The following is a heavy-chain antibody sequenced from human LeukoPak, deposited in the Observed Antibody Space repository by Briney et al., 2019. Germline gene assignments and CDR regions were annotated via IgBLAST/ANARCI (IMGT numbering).Heavy chain of an antibody. CDR2: ISAYNGNT. J-gene: IGHJ4*02. D-gene: IGHD2-2*01. CDR1: GYTFSTYG. CDR3: ARGGPAAVPDYLDY. Sequence: GSVTVSCKASGYTFSTYGISWVRQAPGQGLEWMGWISAYNGNTNYAQKVQGRVTMTTDTSTSTAYMDLRSLISDDTAVYYCARGGPAAVPDYLDYWGQGTLVTVSS. V-gene: IGHV1-18*01.